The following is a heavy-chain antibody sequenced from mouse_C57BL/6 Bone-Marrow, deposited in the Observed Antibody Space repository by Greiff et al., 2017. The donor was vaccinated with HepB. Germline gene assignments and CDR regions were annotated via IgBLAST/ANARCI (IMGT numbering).Heavy chain of an antibody. CDR3: ARHEDPDSSGYEAWFAY. CDR1: GYTFTEYT. V-gene: IGHV1-62-2*01. J-gene: IGHJ3*01. Sequence: QVQLQQSGAELVKPGASVKLSCKASGYTFTEYTIHWVKQRSGQGLEWIGWFYPGSGSIKYNEKFKDKATLTADKSSSTVYMELSRLTSEDSAVYVCARHEDPDSSGYEAWFAYWGQGTLVTVSA. D-gene: IGHD3-2*02. CDR2: FYPGSGSI.